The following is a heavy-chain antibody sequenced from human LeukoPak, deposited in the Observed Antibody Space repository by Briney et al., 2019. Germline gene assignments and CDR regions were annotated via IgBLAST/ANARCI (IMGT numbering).Heavy chain of an antibody. CDR1: GGSFSGYY. Sequence: SETLSLTCAVYGGSFSGYYWSWIRQPPGKGLEWIGEINHSGSTNYSPSLKSRVTISVDTSKNQFSLKLSSVTAADTAVYYCASRPWKKGYCSGGSCFPRRYGMDVWGQGTTVTVSS. J-gene: IGHJ6*02. D-gene: IGHD2-15*01. CDR3: ASRPWKKGYCSGGSCFPRRYGMDV. V-gene: IGHV4-34*01. CDR2: INHSGST.